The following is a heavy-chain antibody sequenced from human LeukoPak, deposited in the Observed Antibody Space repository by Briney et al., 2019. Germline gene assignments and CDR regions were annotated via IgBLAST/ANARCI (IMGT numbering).Heavy chain of an antibody. CDR1: GGSFEHYF. D-gene: IGHD3-10*01. J-gene: IGHJ4*02. V-gene: IGHV4-59*01. Sequence: PETLSLTCTVSGGSFEHYFWSWIRQPPGKGLEWIGYVYYSGSTDYSPSLKSRLTISADTSKNQFSLKLNSVTAADTAVYYCASHRRSHGSEYWGQGTLVTVSS. CDR2: VYYSGST. CDR3: ASHRRSHGSEY.